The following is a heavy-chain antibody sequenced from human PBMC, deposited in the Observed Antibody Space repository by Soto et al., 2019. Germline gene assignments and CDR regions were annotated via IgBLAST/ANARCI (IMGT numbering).Heavy chain of an antibody. J-gene: IGHJ4*02. D-gene: IGHD5-18*01. CDR1: GYTFTSYG. CDR2: ISAYNGNT. V-gene: IGHV1-18*01. CDR3: ARGVDTADY. Sequence: QVQLVQSGAEVKKPGASVKVSCEASGYTFTSYGINWVRQAPGQGLEWMGWISAYNGNTNYAQKFQGRVTMTTDTSTRTAYIELRRRGTDDTAVYYCARGVDTADYWGQGTLVTVSS.